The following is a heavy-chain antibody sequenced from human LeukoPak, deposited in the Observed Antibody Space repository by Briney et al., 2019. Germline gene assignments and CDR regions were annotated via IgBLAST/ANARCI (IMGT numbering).Heavy chain of an antibody. V-gene: IGHV4-59*08. CDR2: IYYGGSA. Sequence: SETLSLTCTVSGGXVCSYYWSWIRQSPGKGLEWIGYIYYGGSANYNPSLKSRATISIDRSKNQFSLKLSSLTAADTAVYYCARHGSSYSFDYWGQGTLVTVSS. J-gene: IGHJ4*02. D-gene: IGHD6-13*01. CDR1: GGXVCSYY. CDR3: ARHGSSYSFDY.